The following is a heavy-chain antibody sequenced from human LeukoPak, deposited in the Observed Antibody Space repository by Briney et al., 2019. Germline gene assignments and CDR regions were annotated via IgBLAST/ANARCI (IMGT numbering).Heavy chain of an antibody. CDR1: GFSFTSYA. V-gene: IGHV3-23*01. D-gene: IGHD6-13*01. Sequence: PGGSLTLSCAASGFSFTSYAMSWVRQAPGKGLECVSAISGGGGSAYYADSVKGRFTISRDNSKNTLSLQMNSLRAEDTAVYYCVKDRSLSSNWYGRVDYWGQGTLVSVSS. CDR2: ISGGGGSA. CDR3: VKDRSLSSNWYGRVDY. J-gene: IGHJ4*02.